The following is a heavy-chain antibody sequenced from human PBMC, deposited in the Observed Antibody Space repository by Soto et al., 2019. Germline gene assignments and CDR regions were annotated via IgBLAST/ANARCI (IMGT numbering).Heavy chain of an antibody. CDR3: ASEYCSSTSCRLTYYYGMDV. V-gene: IGHV1-2*02. D-gene: IGHD2-2*01. J-gene: IGHJ6*02. Sequence: GASVKVSCKASGYTFTGYYMHWVRQAPGQGLEWMGWINPNSGGTNYAQKFQGRVTMTRDTSISTAYMELSRLRSDDTAVYYCASEYCSSTSCRLTYYYGMDVWGQGTTVTVSS. CDR2: INPNSGGT. CDR1: GYTFTGYY.